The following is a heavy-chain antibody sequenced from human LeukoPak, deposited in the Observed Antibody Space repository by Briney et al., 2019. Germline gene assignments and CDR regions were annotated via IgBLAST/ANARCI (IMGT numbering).Heavy chain of an antibody. CDR3: TRDSPGYGAYDFD. CDR1: GFTFRRYW. CDR2: INEDESKE. V-gene: IGHV3-7*04. D-gene: IGHD5-12*01. J-gene: IGHJ4*02. Sequence: GGSLRLSCAASGFTFRRYWMSWVRQAPGKGLEWVGNINEDESKEYYMDSVKGRFTISRDNAKNSLYLQMKSLRAEDTAVYYCTRDSPGYGAYDFDWGQGTLVTVSS.